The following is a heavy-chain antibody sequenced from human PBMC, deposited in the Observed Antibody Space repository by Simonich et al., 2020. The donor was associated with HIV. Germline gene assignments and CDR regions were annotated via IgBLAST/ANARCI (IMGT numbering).Heavy chain of an antibody. CDR1: GFNFSSYA. CDR3: ARDRTIAAPGAFDY. J-gene: IGHJ4*02. Sequence: QVQLVESGGGVVQPGRSLRLSCAASGFNFSSYAMHWVRQAPGKGLEWVAVISYDGSNKYYAESVKGRFTISGDNSKNTLYLQMNSLRAEDTAVYYCARDRTIAAPGAFDYWGQGTLVTVSS. D-gene: IGHD6-6*01. V-gene: IGHV3-30*07. CDR2: ISYDGSNK.